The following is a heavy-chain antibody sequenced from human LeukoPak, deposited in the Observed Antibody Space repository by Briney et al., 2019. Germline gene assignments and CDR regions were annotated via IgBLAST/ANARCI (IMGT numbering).Heavy chain of an antibody. CDR2: IYYSGST. CDR1: GGSISSSSYY. CDR3: ARDFTMVRGVIIRYFDY. D-gene: IGHD3-10*01. Sequence: SETLSLTCTVSGGSISSSSYYWGWIRQPPGKGLEWIGSIYYSGSTYYNPSLKSRVTISVDTSKDQFSLKLSSVTAADTAVYYCARDFTMVRGVIIRYFDYWGQGTLVTVSS. J-gene: IGHJ4*02. V-gene: IGHV4-39*07.